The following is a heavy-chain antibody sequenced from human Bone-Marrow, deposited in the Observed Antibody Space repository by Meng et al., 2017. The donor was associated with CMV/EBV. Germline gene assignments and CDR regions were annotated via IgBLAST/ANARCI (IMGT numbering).Heavy chain of an antibody. J-gene: IGHJ4*02. CDR1: GFTFSTYA. CDR2: ISGSGTST. V-gene: IGHV3-23*01. CDR3: AKEPSSWYRPSFDY. Sequence: GGSLRPSFAASGFTFSTYAMSWVRQAPGEGLEWVSAISGSGTSTYYADSVKGRFTISRDNSKNTLYLQMNSLRVEATAVYYCAKEPSSWYRPSFDYWGQGTLVTVSS. D-gene: IGHD6-13*01.